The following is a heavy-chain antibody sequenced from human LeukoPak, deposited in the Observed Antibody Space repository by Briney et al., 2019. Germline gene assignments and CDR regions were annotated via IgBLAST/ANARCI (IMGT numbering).Heavy chain of an antibody. Sequence: PGGSLRLSCAASGFTFSSYSMNWVRQAPGKGLEWVSAISGSGDSTYYADSVKGRFTISRDNSKNTLYLQMNSLRAEDTAVYYFAEGGDDIGVVVATSFDYWGQGTLVAVSS. CDR3: AEGGDDIGVVVATSFDY. V-gene: IGHV3-23*01. CDR2: ISGSGDST. D-gene: IGHD2-15*01. J-gene: IGHJ4*02. CDR1: GFTFSSYS.